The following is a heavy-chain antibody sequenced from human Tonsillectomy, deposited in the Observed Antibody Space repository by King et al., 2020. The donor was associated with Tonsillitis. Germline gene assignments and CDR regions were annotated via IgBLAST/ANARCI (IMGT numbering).Heavy chain of an antibody. CDR2: IWYDGSNK. Sequence: HAQLVQSGGGVVQPGRSLRLSCAGSGFTFSTYGMHWVRQAPGKGREWVAVIWYDGSNKYYADSVKGRFTISRDNPMHTLYLQMNSLRAEDTAVYYCARGSYSSTPDAFDIWGQGTMVTVSS. J-gene: IGHJ3*02. V-gene: IGHV3-33*08. CDR1: GFTFSTYG. CDR3: ARGSYSSTPDAFDI. D-gene: IGHD2-15*01.